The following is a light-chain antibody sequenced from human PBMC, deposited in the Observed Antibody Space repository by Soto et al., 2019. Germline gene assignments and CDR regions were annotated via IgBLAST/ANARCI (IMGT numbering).Light chain of an antibody. CDR2: EVS. CDR3: SSYTSISPV. CDR1: SCDVGGYNY. J-gene: IGLJ2*01. Sequence: QSALTQPASVSGSPGQSITISCTGTSCDVGGYNYVSWYQQHPGKAPKLMIYEVSNRPSGVSNRFSGSKSGNTASLTISGLQAEDEADYYCSSYTSISPVFGGGTKLTVL. V-gene: IGLV2-14*01.